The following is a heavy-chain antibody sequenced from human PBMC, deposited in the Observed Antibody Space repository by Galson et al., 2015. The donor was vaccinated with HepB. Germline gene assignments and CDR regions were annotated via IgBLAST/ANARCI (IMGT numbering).Heavy chain of an antibody. D-gene: IGHD5-24*01. Sequence: SLRLSCAASGSTFCIYAMSWVRQAPGKGLEWVSSISGSGSSTWYADSVKGRFTISRDNSKSTLSLQMSSLRADDTAVYYCAKWARRDGYNFDHWGQGALVTVSS. CDR2: ISGSGSST. CDR1: GSTFCIYA. J-gene: IGHJ5*02. CDR3: AKWARRDGYNFDH. V-gene: IGHV3-23*01.